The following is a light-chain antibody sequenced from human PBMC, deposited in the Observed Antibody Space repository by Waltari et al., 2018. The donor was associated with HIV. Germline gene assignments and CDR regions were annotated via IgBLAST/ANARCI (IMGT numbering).Light chain of an antibody. Sequence: QSVLTQPPSTSGTPGQRVAISCSGSSSDIGANYVYWYQPFPGAAPKVLIYRSNLRPSGVPDRFSGSKSGTSASLAIPDLRSEDEADYYCAAWDDSLSNWVFGGGTKLTVL. CDR1: SSDIGANY. CDR2: RSN. CDR3: AAWDDSLSNWV. J-gene: IGLJ3*02. V-gene: IGLV1-47*01.